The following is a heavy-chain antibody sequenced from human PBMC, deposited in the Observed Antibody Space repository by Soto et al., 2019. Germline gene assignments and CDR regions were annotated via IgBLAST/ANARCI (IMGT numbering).Heavy chain of an antibody. CDR1: GASLDRSNYY. CDR3: XRHFVAVVIKGWGY. V-gene: IGHV4-39*01. CDR2: TYYNGNA. Sequence: SETLSLTCNVSGASLDRSNYYWDWIRQSPGKGLEWIGTTYYNGNAYYNPSLRSRVTMSVDTSKNQFSLKLMSVTAADTAVYYCXRHFVAVVIKGWGYWGQGTLVTVSS. D-gene: IGHD3-22*01. J-gene: IGHJ4*02.